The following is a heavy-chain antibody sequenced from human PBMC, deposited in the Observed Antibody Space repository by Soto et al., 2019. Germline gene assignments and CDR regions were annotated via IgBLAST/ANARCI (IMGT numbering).Heavy chain of an antibody. CDR3: ARDNGQLGDYVWGRRKPFDY. Sequence: QVQLVQSGAEVKKPGASVKVSCKASGYTFTSYGISWVRQAPGQGLEWMGWISAYNGNTNYAQKLQGRVTMTTDTSTSTAYMELRSLRSDDTAVYYCARDNGQLGDYVWGRRKPFDYWGQGTLVTVSS. CDR2: ISAYNGNT. V-gene: IGHV1-18*01. J-gene: IGHJ4*02. D-gene: IGHD3-16*01. CDR1: GYTFTSYG.